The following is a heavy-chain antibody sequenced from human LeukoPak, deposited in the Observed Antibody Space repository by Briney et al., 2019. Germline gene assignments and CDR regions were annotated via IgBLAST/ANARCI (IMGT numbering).Heavy chain of an antibody. D-gene: IGHD3-3*01. J-gene: IGHJ5*02. Sequence: PSETLSLTCTVSGGSISSYYWSWIRQPAAKGLEWIGRIYTSGSTNYNPSLKSRVTMSVDTSKNQFSLKLSSVTAADTTVYYCARGAVTIFGVVTPFDPWGQGTLVTVSS. CDR1: GGSISSYY. CDR2: IYTSGST. V-gene: IGHV4-4*07. CDR3: ARGAVTIFGVVTPFDP.